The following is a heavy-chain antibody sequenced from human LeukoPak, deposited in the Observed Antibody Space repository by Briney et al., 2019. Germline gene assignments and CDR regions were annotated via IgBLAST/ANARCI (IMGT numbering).Heavy chain of an antibody. Sequence: SETLSLTCVLSGASIRSSDYYWAWIRQPPGKGLAWIGTVYYSGSTYYNPSLKSRLTISVDTSNNSVSLKVTSLTAADTAVYYCARHGNWEPFDSWGQGSLVTVSS. CDR1: GASIRSSDYY. CDR2: VYYSGST. CDR3: ARHGNWEPFDS. V-gene: IGHV4-39*01. J-gene: IGHJ4*02. D-gene: IGHD1-1*01.